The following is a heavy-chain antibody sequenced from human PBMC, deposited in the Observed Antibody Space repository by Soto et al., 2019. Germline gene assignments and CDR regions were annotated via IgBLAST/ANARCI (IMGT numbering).Heavy chain of an antibody. Sequence: EEQVVESGGGLVNPGGSLRLCCSFTFSMYSMNWVRQAPGKGLEWVASISSGGVYIKYADSVKGRFTISRDNARNSVSLQMNSLTVEDTALYYCTRDQGGSYDSWFDPWGQGTQVIVSS. CDR1: FTFSMYS. J-gene: IGHJ5*02. V-gene: IGHV3-21*06. CDR3: TRDQGGSYDSWFDP. D-gene: IGHD1-26*01. CDR2: ISSGGVYI.